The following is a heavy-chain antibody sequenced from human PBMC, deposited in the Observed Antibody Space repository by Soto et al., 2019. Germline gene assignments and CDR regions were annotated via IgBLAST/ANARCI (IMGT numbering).Heavy chain of an antibody. CDR2: IYQIGRT. D-gene: IGHD2-15*01. CDR3: AREMTIIGVGPGGRVDV. CDR1: GGSISTSDYC. Sequence: QLQLQESGSGLVLPSETLSLTCTASGGSISTSDYCWTWFRQPPGGGLEWIGSIYQIGRTSVIACLKGLVAMSLDKSKSHFFLNLTAVTAAETALYYCAREMTIIGVGPGGRVDVWGQGTTVTVSS. J-gene: IGHJ6*02. V-gene: IGHV4-30-2*01.